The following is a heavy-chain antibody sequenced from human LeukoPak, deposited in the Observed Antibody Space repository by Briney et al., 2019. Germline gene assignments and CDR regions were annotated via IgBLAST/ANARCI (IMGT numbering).Heavy chain of an antibody. V-gene: IGHV1-2*02. D-gene: IGHD2-2*01. CDR3: ARADIVVVPAARFDP. CDR1: GYTFTGYY. CDR2: IDPNSGGT. Sequence: EASVKVSCKASGYTFTGYYMHWVRQAPGQGLEWMGWIDPNSGGTNYAQKFQGRVTMTRDTSISTAYMELSRLRSDDTAVYYCARADIVVVPAARFDPWGQGTLVTVSS. J-gene: IGHJ5*02.